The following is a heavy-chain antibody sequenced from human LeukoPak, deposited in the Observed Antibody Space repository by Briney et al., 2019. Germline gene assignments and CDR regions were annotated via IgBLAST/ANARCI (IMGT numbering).Heavy chain of an antibody. D-gene: IGHD3-10*01. V-gene: IGHV3-30*03. CDR1: GFIFSDYA. CDR2: IAYDGSHT. J-gene: IGHJ4*02. Sequence: GGSLSLSCAASGFIFSDYAMHWVRQSPGKGLECVAIIAYDGSHTYYADSVKRRFTISRDNYKNTLYLQMNSLSTDDTAVYYCSTQLLWPGELSTNDYWGQGTLVTVSS. CDR3: STQLLWPGELSTNDY.